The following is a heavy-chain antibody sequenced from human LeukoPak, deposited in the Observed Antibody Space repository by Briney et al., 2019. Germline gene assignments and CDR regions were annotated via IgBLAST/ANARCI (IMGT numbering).Heavy chain of an antibody. CDR2: IYYSGST. D-gene: IGHD3-16*01. Sequence: SETLSLTCTVSGGSISSYYWSWIRQPPGKGLEWIGYIYYSGSTNYNPSLKSRVTISVDTSKNQFSLKLSSVTAADTAVYYCARSHYDYVWGSYSEFDYWGQGTLVTVSS. CDR1: GGSISSYY. J-gene: IGHJ4*02. V-gene: IGHV4-59*08. CDR3: ARSHYDYVWGSYSEFDY.